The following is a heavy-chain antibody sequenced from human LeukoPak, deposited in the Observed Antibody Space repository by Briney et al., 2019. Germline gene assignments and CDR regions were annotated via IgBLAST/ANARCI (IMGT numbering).Heavy chain of an antibody. CDR2: IWYDGSNK. CDR3: AKVIYGIPGDAFDI. Sequence: PGGSLRLSCAASGFTFSSYGMHWVRQAPGKGLEWVAVIWYDGSNKYYADSVKGRFTISRDNSKNTLYLQMNSLRVEDTAIYYCAKVIYGIPGDAFDIWGQGTMVTVSS. CDR1: GFTFSSYG. V-gene: IGHV3-33*06. D-gene: IGHD2-2*02. J-gene: IGHJ3*02.